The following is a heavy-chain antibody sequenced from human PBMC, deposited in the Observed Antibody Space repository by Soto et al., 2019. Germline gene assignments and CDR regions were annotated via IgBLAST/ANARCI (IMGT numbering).Heavy chain of an antibody. J-gene: IGHJ6*02. D-gene: IGHD3-16*01. V-gene: IGHV3-33*01. CDR2: IWYDGSNK. Sequence: GGSLRLSCAASGFTFSSYGMHWVRQAPGKGLEWVAVIWYDGSNKYYADSVKGRFTISRDNSKNTLYLQMNSLRAEDTAVYYCARGGRCLHNRRGMDVWGQGTTVTVSS. CDR1: GFTFSSYG. CDR3: ARGGRCLHNRRGMDV.